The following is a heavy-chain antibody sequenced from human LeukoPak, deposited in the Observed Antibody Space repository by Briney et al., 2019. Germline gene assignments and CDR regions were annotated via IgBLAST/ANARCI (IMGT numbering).Heavy chain of an antibody. V-gene: IGHV3-7*01. Sequence: GGSLRLSCAASGFGFSNYWMSWVRQAPGKGLEWVANMNEDGSEKNYVDSVKGRFTISRDNAQDSLYLQMNSLRAEDTAVYYCARDHNYAFDNWGQGTLVSVAS. J-gene: IGHJ4*02. CDR2: MNEDGSEK. CDR3: ARDHNYAFDN. D-gene: IGHD1-1*01. CDR1: GFGFSNYW.